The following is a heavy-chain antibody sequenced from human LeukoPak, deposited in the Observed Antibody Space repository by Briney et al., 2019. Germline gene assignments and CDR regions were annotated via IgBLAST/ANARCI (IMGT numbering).Heavy chain of an antibody. CDR3: ARDLSGFYAFGT. CDR1: GGSFSGYY. Sequence: SETLSLTCAVYGGSFSGYYWSWIRQPPGKGLEWIGEINHSGSTNYNPSLKSRVTISVDTSKNQFSLKLSSVTAADTAVYYCARDLSGFYAFGTWGQGTMVTVSS. CDR2: INHSGST. V-gene: IGHV4-34*01. J-gene: IGHJ3*02. D-gene: IGHD2/OR15-2a*01.